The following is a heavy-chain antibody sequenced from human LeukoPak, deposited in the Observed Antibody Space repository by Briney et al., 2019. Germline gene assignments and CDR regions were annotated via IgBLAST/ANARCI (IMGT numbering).Heavy chain of an antibody. Sequence: GASVKVSCTASGRTLPNYAISWVRQAPGQGLEWRGGLIPLFGRAEYAQKFQGRVTITADEPTNTAYMELNFLRSEDTAVYYCASPKENSDYYFDGQGQGTLVAASA. J-gene: IGHJ4*02. V-gene: IGHV1-69*13. CDR1: GRTLPNYA. D-gene: IGHD4-11*01. CDR2: LIPLFGRA. CDR3: ASPKENSDYYFDG.